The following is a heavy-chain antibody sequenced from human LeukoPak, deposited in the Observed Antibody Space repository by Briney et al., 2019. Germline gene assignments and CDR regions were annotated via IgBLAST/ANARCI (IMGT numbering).Heavy chain of an antibody. V-gene: IGHV4-59*08. CDR1: GGSISNNY. CDR3: AKYRPSGSVWVGFDI. Sequence: SETLSLTCLVSGGSISNNYWSWIRQPTGKGLEWIGYIYYTGSTSYNPHLKSRVSISVDTCKNQFSLRLTSVTAADTAVYYCAKYRPSGSVWVGFDIWGQGTMVTVSS. J-gene: IGHJ3*02. CDR2: IYYTGST. D-gene: IGHD3-16*01.